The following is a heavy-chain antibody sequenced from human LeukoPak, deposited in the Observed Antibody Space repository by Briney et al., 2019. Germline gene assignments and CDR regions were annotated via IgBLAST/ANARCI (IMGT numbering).Heavy chain of an antibody. Sequence: PSETLSLTCTVSGGSISSGDYYWSWIRQPPGRGLEWIGYIYYSGRTNYNPSLKSRVTISVDTSKNQFSLKLSSVTAADTAVYYCAKQIHYYDSSGYPRVYWYFDLWGRGTLVTVSS. CDR2: IYYSGRT. CDR3: AKQIHYYDSSGYPRVYWYFDL. D-gene: IGHD3-22*01. CDR1: GGSISSGDYY. J-gene: IGHJ2*01. V-gene: IGHV4-61*08.